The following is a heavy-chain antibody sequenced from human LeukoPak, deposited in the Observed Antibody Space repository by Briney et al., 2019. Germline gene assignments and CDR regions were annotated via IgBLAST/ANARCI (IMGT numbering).Heavy chain of an antibody. V-gene: IGHV5-51*01. CDR1: GYSFTSYW. CDR3: ARSTSGYVKSLVDY. Sequence: GESLKISCKGSGYSFTSYWIGWVRQMPGKGLEGMGIMYLGESDTRYSPSFQGQVTFSGDKSISTAYLQWNTLTASDTAMYYCARSTSGYVKSLVDYWGQGTLVTVSS. CDR2: MYLGESDT. J-gene: IGHJ4*02. D-gene: IGHD5-12*01.